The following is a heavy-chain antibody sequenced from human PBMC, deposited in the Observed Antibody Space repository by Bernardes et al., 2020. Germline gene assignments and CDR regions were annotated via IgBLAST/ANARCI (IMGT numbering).Heavy chain of an antibody. D-gene: IGHD5-18*01. CDR2: IGTSGTNT. J-gene: IGHJ4*02. Sequence: GGSLRLSCAASGFTFSDHYMSWIRQAPGKGLEWVSYIGTSGTNTYYADSVKGRFTISRDNPRNSLYLQMNSLRAEDTAVYYCARSSHTVMITLWGQGTLVTVSS. CDR1: GFTFSDHY. CDR3: ARSSHTVMITL. V-gene: IGHV3-11*01.